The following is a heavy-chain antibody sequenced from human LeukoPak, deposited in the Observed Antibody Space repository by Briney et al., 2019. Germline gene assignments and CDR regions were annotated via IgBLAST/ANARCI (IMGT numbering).Heavy chain of an antibody. CDR3: ARRYNWNDRWD. CDR2: IYYSGST. J-gene: IGHJ4*02. Sequence: SETLSLTCTVSGGSISSTNYYWGWIRQPPGKGLEWIGSIYYSGSTYHNPSLKSRLTIPLDTSKNQFSLRLSSVTAADTAFYYCARRYNWNDRWDWGQGTLVTVSP. D-gene: IGHD1-1*01. V-gene: IGHV4-39*07. CDR1: GGSISSTNYY.